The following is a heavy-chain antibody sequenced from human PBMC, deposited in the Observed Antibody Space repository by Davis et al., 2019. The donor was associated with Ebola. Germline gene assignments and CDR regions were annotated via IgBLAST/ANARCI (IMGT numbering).Heavy chain of an antibody. V-gene: IGHV4-39*01. CDR3: ARVVVVPAAMKGYYYYYGMDV. CDR1: GGSISSSSYY. CDR2: IYYSGST. J-gene: IGHJ6*04. D-gene: IGHD2-2*01. Sequence: MPSETLSLTCSVSGGSISSSSYYWGWIRQPPGKGLEWIGSIYYSGSTYYNPSLKSRVTISVDTSKNQFSLKLSSVTAADTAVYYYARVVVVPAAMKGYYYYYGMDVWGKGTTVTVSS.